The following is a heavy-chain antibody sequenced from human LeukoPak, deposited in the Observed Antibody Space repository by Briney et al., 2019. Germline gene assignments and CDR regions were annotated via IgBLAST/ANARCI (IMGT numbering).Heavy chain of an antibody. CDR3: ARAREYSSPFDY. Sequence: ASVKVSCKASGYTFTSYYMHWVRQAPGQGLEWMGIINPSGGSTSYAQKFQGWVTMTRDTSISTAYMELSRLRSDDTAVYYCARAREYSSPFDYWGQGTLVTVSS. J-gene: IGHJ4*02. CDR2: INPSGGST. D-gene: IGHD6-6*01. CDR1: GYTFTSYY. V-gene: IGHV1-46*01.